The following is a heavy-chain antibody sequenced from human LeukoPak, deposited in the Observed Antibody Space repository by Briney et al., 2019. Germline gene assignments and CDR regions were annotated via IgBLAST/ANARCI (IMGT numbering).Heavy chain of an antibody. V-gene: IGHV1-8*01. CDR3: ARAVKKYSGSYYGY. Sequence: GASVKVSFKSSVYTFTNYDINGVRQATGQGLEWMGWINPNSGNTGYAHKFQGRVTMTRNTSISTAYMELSSLRSEDTAVYYCARAVKKYSGSYYGYWGQGTLVTVSS. D-gene: IGHD1-26*01. CDR1: VYTFTNYD. J-gene: IGHJ4*02. CDR2: INPNSGNT.